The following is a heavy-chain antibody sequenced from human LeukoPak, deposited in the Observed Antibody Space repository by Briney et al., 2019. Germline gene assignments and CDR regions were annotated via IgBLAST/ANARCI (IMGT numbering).Heavy chain of an antibody. Sequence: SETLFLTCTVSGGSISSSSYYWGWIRQPPGKGLEWIGSIYYSGSTYYNPSLKSRVTISVDTSKNQFSLKLSSVTAADTAVYYCARHPSSSPLGYYYYYGMDVWGQGTTVTVSS. CDR3: ARHPSSSPLGYYYYYGMDV. V-gene: IGHV4-39*01. CDR2: IYYSGST. J-gene: IGHJ6*02. D-gene: IGHD6-13*01. CDR1: GGSISSSSYY.